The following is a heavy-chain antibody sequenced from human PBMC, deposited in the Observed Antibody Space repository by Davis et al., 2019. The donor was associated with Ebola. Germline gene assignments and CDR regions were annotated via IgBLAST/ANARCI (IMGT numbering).Heavy chain of an antibody. CDR2: ISAYNGNT. V-gene: IGHV1-18*01. J-gene: IGHJ4*02. CDR1: GYTFTSYG. D-gene: IGHD1-26*01. CDR3: ARHPRGSYFDYCDY. Sequence: ASVKVSCKASGYTFTSYGISWVRQAPGQGLEWMGWISAYNGNTNYAQKLQGRVTMTTDTSTSTAYMELRSLRSDDTAVYYCARHPRGSYFDYCDYWGQGTLVTVSS.